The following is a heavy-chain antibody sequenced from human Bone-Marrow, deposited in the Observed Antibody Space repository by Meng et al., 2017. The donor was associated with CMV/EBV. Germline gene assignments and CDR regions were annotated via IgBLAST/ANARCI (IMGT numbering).Heavy chain of an antibody. CDR1: GGSFSGYY. J-gene: IGHJ4*02. CDR3: ATSPYDYVWGSYRPYGGLDY. V-gene: IGHV4-34*01. CDR2: INHSGST. Sequence: SETLSLTCAVYGGSFSGYYWSWIRQPPGKGLEWIGEINHSGSTNYNPSLKSRVTISVDTSKNQFSLKLSSVTAADTAVYYCATSPYDYVWGSYRPYGGLDYWGQGTLVTFSS. D-gene: IGHD3-16*02.